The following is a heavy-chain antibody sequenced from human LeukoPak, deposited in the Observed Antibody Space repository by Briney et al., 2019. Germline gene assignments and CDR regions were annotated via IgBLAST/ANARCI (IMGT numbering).Heavy chain of an antibody. CDR3: ASRYFCSSTSCYTFDY. CDR2: IYYSGST. V-gene: IGHV4-39*07. D-gene: IGHD2-2*02. Sequence: SETLSLTCTVSGGSISSSSYYWGWIRQPPGKGLEWIGSIYYSGSTYYNPSLKSRVTISVDTSKNQFSLKLNSVTAADTAVYYCASRYFCSSTSCYTFDYWGQGTLVTVSS. J-gene: IGHJ4*02. CDR1: GGSISSSSYY.